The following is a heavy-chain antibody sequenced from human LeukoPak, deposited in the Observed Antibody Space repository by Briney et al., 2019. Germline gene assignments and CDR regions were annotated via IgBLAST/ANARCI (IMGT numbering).Heavy chain of an antibody. D-gene: IGHD3-22*01. Sequence: GGSLRLSCAASGFTFSSYSMNWVRQAPGKGLEWVSSISSSSSYIYYADSVKGRCTISRDNAKNSLYLQMNSLRAEDTAVYYCARSRWLLRVAHYYFDYWGQGTLVTVSS. CDR2: ISSSSSYI. CDR1: GFTFSSYS. J-gene: IGHJ4*02. V-gene: IGHV3-21*01. CDR3: ARSRWLLRVAHYYFDY.